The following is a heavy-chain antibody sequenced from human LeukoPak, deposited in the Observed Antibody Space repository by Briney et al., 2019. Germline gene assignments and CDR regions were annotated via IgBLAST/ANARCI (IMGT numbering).Heavy chain of an antibody. V-gene: IGHV3-21*01. Sequence: GGSLRLSCAASGFTFSSYSMNWVRQAPGKGLEWVSSISSSSSYIYYADSVKGRFTISRDNAKNSLYLQMNSLRAEDTAVYYCARRLTYSSGAVKYFDYWGQGTLVTVYS. J-gene: IGHJ4*02. D-gene: IGHD6-25*01. CDR2: ISSSSSYI. CDR1: GFTFSSYS. CDR3: ARRLTYSSGAVKYFDY.